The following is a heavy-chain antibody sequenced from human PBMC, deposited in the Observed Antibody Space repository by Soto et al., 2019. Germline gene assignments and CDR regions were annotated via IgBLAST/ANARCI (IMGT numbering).Heavy chain of an antibody. Sequence: GGSLRLSCAASGFTFSSYSMNWVRQAPGKGLEWVSSISSSSSYIYYADSVKGRFTISRDNAKNSLYLQMNSLRAEDTAVYYCARDWVVVVPAALGGWGQGTLVTVS. CDR2: ISSSSSYI. CDR1: GFTFSSYS. D-gene: IGHD2-2*01. V-gene: IGHV3-21*01. J-gene: IGHJ4*02. CDR3: ARDWVVVVPAALGG.